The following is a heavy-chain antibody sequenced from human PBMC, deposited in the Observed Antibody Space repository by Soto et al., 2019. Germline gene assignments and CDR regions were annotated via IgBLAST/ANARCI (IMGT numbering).Heavy chain of an antibody. V-gene: IGHV6-1*01. D-gene: IGHD2-8*01. CDR2: TYYRSNWYT. CDR3: ARLIGNSWLDS. CDR1: GGSVSSHRAT. Sequence: QTLSMTCAIFGGSVSSHRATLDGVRQSPSRGLEWLGRTYYRSNWYTDYAVSVKGRITISPDTSNNQLSLQLNSVTPDDTAVYYCARLIGNSWLDSWGQGTLVTVS. J-gene: IGHJ5*01.